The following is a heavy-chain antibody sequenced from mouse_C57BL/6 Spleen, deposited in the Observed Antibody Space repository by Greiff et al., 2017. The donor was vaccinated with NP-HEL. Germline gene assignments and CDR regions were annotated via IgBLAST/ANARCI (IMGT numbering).Heavy chain of an antibody. V-gene: IGHV5-4*01. Sequence: EVQGVESGGGLVKPGGSLKLSCAASGFTFSSYAMSWVRQTPEKRLEWVATISDGGSYTYYPDNVKGRFTISRDNAKNNLYLQMSHLKSEDTAMYYCARDAGYYDYDDAMDYWGQGTSVTVSS. J-gene: IGHJ4*01. CDR2: ISDGGSYT. CDR3: ARDAGYYDYDDAMDY. CDR1: GFTFSSYA. D-gene: IGHD2-4*01.